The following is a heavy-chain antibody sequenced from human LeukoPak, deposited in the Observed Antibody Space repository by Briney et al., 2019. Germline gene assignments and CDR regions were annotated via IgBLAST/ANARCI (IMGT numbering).Heavy chain of an antibody. CDR3: ARGWRGDNFDY. D-gene: IGHD3-16*01. Sequence: PSETLSLTCTVSGDSMSTSYWSWIRQPLGKGLEWIGYFYHSGTDYNPSLKSRVTISGDMSNNQFSLKLSSVTAADTAIYYCARGWRGDNFDYWGQGTLVSVSS. J-gene: IGHJ4*02. CDR2: FYHSGT. V-gene: IGHV4-59*01. CDR1: GDSMSTSY.